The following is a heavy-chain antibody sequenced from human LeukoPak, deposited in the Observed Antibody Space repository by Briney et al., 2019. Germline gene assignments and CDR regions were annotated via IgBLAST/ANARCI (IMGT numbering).Heavy chain of an antibody. CDR3: ARVGSSGPPGAFDI. CDR2: IYYSGST. J-gene: IGHJ3*02. D-gene: IGHD6-19*01. V-gene: IGHV4-59*01. Sequence: SETQSLTCTVSGGSISSYYWGWIRQPPGKGLEWIGYIYYSGSTNYNPSLKSRVTISVDTSKNQFSLKLSSVTAADTAVYYCARVGSSGPPGAFDIWGQGTMVTVSS. CDR1: GGSISSYY.